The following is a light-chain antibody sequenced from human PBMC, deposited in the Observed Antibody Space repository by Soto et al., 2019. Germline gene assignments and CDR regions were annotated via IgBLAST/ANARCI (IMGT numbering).Light chain of an antibody. CDR2: TNH. V-gene: IGLV1-44*01. Sequence: QSALTQPPSASGTPGQRVTISCSGSSSNIGSNAVTWYQHLPGAAPKLLIYTNHQRPSGVPDRFSGSKSGTSASLTISGLQSEDEAEYYCAAWDASLNGYVFGTGTKLTVL. CDR3: AAWDASLNGYV. J-gene: IGLJ1*01. CDR1: SSNIGSNA.